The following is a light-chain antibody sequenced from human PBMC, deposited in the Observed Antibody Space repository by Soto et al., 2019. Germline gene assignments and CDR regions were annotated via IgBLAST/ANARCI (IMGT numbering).Light chain of an antibody. CDR3: QQYGSSPQKWT. V-gene: IGKV3-20*01. J-gene: IGKJ1*01. Sequence: EIVLTQSPGTLSSSPGERATLSCRASQSVSSSYLAWYQQKPGQAPRLLIYGASSRATGIPDRFSGSGSGTDFTLTISRLEPEDFAVYYCQQYGSSPQKWTFGQGTKVDIK. CDR1: QSVSSSY. CDR2: GAS.